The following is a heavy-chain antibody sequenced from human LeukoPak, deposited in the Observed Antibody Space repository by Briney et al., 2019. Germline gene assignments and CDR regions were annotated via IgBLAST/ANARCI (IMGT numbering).Heavy chain of an antibody. CDR3: ARLGYCSSTSCRRWFDP. V-gene: IGHV4-34*01. CDR2: INHSGST. Sequence: NTSETLSLTCAVYGGSFSGYYWSWIRQPPGKGLEWIGEINHSGSTNYNPSLKSRVTISVDTSKNQFSLKLSSVTAADTAVYYCARLGYCSSTSCRRWFDPWGQGTLVTVSS. CDR1: GGSFSGYY. D-gene: IGHD2-2*01. J-gene: IGHJ5*02.